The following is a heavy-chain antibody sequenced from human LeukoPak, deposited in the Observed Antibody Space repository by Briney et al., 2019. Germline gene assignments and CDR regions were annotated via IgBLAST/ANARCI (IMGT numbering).Heavy chain of an antibody. CDR1: GFTFYDYA. CDR2: IRWNRGSV. V-gene: IGHV3-9*01. CDR3: VKERGTYFFDY. Sequence: GGSLRLSCAASGFTFYDYAMHWGRHAPGKGGGGGAGIRWNRGSVVYGESVKGGVTISREKAKKSLYLQMNSPRAEDTAFYYCVKERGTYFFDYWGQGTLVTVSS. J-gene: IGHJ4*02. D-gene: IGHD3-16*01.